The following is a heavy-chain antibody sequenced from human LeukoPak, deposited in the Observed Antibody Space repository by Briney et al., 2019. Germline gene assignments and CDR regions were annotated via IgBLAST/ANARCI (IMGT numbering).Heavy chain of an antibody. D-gene: IGHD1-1*01. CDR2: ILTSGTT. Sequence: GVSLRLSCAASDFSVNTNFMNWVRQAPGKGLEWVSVILTSGTTYYADSVKGRFTISRDNSNNSLFVQMNSLRAEDTAVYFCAKSRSGSANWALQIFDNWGQGTLVTVSS. V-gene: IGHV3-53*01. CDR1: DFSVNTNF. CDR3: AKSRSGSANWALQIFDN. J-gene: IGHJ4*02.